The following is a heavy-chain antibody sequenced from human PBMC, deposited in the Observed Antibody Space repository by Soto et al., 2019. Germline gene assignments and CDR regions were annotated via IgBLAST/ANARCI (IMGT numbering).Heavy chain of an antibody. V-gene: IGHV1-2*02. CDR2: INPNSGDT. CDR3: AKGGAIVAAGTRVYLYNAMDV. CDR1: GYTFTGYY. D-gene: IGHD1-26*01. Sequence: QVQLVQSGTEVKRPGDSVKVSCKASGYTFTGYYVHWVRQAPGQGLEWMGWINPNSGDTSLAQRLQGRVTMNRDTAIGTAYMELRGLTSDDTAEYYCAKGGAIVAAGTRVYLYNAMDVWGQGTTVTVSS. J-gene: IGHJ6*02.